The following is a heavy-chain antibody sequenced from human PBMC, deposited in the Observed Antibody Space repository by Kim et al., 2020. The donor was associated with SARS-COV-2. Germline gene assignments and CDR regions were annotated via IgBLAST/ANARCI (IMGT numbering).Heavy chain of an antibody. CDR1: GFTFSRSA. Sequence: GGSLRLSCAASGFTFSRSAMNWVRQAPGKGLEWVAIISNDGSISSHADSAKGRFTISRDNSNNMVYLQLTSLRAEDTAIYYCARESFDLWGQGTKVTVSS. V-gene: IGHV3-30*04. J-gene: IGHJ3*01. CDR3: ARESFDL. CDR2: ISNDGSIS.